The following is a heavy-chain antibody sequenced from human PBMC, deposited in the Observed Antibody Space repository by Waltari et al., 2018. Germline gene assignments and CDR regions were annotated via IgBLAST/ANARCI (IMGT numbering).Heavy chain of an antibody. J-gene: IGHJ4*02. D-gene: IGHD6-19*01. V-gene: IGHV4-39*01. Sequence: QLQLQESGPGLVKPSETLSLTCTVSGGSISSSSYYWGWIRQPQGKGLEWIGSIYYSGSTYYNPSRKSRVTISVDTAKNQFSMKLSSVTAADTAVYYCASIAVAGTWDYWGQGTLVTVSS. CDR3: ASIAVAGTWDY. CDR1: GGSISSSSYY. CDR2: IYYSGST.